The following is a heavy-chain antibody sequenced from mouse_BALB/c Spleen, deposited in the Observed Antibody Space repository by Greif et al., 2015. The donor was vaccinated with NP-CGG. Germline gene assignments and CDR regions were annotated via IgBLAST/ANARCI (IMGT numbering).Heavy chain of an antibody. CDR2: ISSGGSYT. J-gene: IGHJ3*01. Sequence: EVKVVESGGGLVKPGGSLKLSCAASGFTFSSYAMSWVRQTPEKRLEWVATISSGGSYTYYPDSVKGRFTISRDNAKNTLFLQMSSLRSEDTAMYYCARQEDYGYFAYWGQGTLVTVSA. V-gene: IGHV5-9-3*01. CDR3: ARQEDYGYFAY. CDR1: GFTFSSYA. D-gene: IGHD1-2*01.